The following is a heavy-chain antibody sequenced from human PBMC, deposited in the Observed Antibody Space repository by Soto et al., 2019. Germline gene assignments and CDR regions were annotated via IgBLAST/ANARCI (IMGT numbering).Heavy chain of an antibody. V-gene: IGHV1-2*02. CDR2: INPNSGGT. J-gene: IGHJ6*02. Sequence: ASVKVSCKASGYTFTGYYMHWVRQAPGQGLEWMGWINPNSGGTNYAQKFQGRVTMTRDTSISTAYMELSRLRSDDTAMYYCASDYNWNYDYYYYGMDVWGQGTTVTVSS. CDR1: GYTFTGYY. CDR3: ASDYNWNYDYYYYGMDV. D-gene: IGHD1-7*01.